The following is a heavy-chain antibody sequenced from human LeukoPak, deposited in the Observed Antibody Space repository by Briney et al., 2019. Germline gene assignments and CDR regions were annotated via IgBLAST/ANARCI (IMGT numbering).Heavy chain of an antibody. CDR2: VSPDGNSK. Sequence: PGGSLRLSCIASGFTLSDYPAMHWVRQAPGMGLEWVAAVSPDGNSKYYADSVKGRFTISRDNSKNTLYLQMNSLRAEDTAVYYCAKDDHFTWELPPLGAFDIWGQGTMVTVSS. J-gene: IGHJ3*02. CDR1: GFTLSDYPA. D-gene: IGHD1-26*01. V-gene: IGHV3-30-3*01. CDR3: AKDDHFTWELPPLGAFDI.